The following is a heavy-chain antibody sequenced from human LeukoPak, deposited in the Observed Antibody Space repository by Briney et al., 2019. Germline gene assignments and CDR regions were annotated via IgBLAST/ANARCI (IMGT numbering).Heavy chain of an antibody. D-gene: IGHD6-19*01. CDR2: INHSGST. CDR1: GGSFSGYY. Sequence: SETLSLTCAVYGGSFSGYYWSWIRQPPGKGLEWIGEINHSGSTNYNPSLKSRVTISVDTSKNQFSLKRSSVTAADTAVYYCARGRHSSGWYGRHNWFDPWGQGTLVTVSS. V-gene: IGHV4-34*01. J-gene: IGHJ5*02. CDR3: ARGRHSSGWYGRHNWFDP.